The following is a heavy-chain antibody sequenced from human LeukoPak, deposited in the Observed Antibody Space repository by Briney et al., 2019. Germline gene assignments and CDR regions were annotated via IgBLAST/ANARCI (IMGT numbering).Heavy chain of an antibody. V-gene: IGHV4-34*01. D-gene: IGHD3-16*01. CDR1: GGSFSGYY. Sequence: SETLSLTCAVYGGSFSGYYWSWIRQPPGKGLEWIGEINHSGSTNYNPSLKSRVTISADTSKNQFSLKLSSVTAADTAVYYCARGRVGVLRNWFDPWGQGTLVTVSS. CDR2: INHSGST. J-gene: IGHJ5*02. CDR3: ARGRVGVLRNWFDP.